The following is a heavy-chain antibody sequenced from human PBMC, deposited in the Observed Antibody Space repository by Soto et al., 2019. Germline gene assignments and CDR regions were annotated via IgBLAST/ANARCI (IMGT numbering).Heavy chain of an antibody. V-gene: IGHV4-59*01. CDR3: ARGYCSSTSCHYYYYYYMDV. Sequence: QVQLQESGPGLVKPSETLSLTCTVSGGSISSYYWSWIRQPPGKGLEWIGYIYYSGSTNYNPSLKSRVTISVDTSKNQFSLKLSSVTAADTAVYYCARGYCSSTSCHYYYYYYMDVWGTGTTVTVSS. CDR1: GGSISSYY. D-gene: IGHD2-2*01. CDR2: IYYSGST. J-gene: IGHJ6*03.